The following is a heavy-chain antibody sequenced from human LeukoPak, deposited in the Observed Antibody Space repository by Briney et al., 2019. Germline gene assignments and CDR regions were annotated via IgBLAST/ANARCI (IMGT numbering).Heavy chain of an antibody. CDR1: GGSISSSGYS. CDR2: VYTSGST. V-gene: IGHV4-61*02. CDR3: ARSYGGNSGRYYYYYMDV. J-gene: IGHJ6*03. D-gene: IGHD4-23*01. Sequence: SETLSLTCTVSGGSISSSGYSWTWIRRPGGKRLEGIGRVYTSGSTDYNPSLKSRVTISVDTSKNQFSLKLSSVTAADTAVYYCARSYGGNSGRYYYYYMDVWGEGTTVTVSS.